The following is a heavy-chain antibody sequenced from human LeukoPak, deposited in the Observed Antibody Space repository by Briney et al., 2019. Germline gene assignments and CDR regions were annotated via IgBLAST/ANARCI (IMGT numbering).Heavy chain of an antibody. CDR2: IIPIFGTA. D-gene: IGHD3-10*01. Sequence: GASVKVSCKASGYTFTSYDINWVRQATGQGLEWMGGIIPIFGTANYAQKFQGRVTITADESTSTAYMELSSLRSEDTAVYYCARRGGFGKFHHFDYWGQGTLVTVSS. CDR3: ARRGGFGKFHHFDY. CDR1: GYTFTSYD. V-gene: IGHV1-69*13. J-gene: IGHJ4*02.